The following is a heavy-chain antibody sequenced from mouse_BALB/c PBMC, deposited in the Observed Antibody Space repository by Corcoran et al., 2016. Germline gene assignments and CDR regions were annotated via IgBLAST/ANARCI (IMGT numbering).Heavy chain of an antibody. Sequence: QVQLQQSGAELMMPGASVKISCKATGYTFSSYWIEWVKQRPGHGLEWIGEILPGSGSTNYNEKFKGKATFTADTSSNTAYMQLSSLTSEDSAVYYCARATMITTEYYFDYWGQGTTLTVSS. CDR2: ILPGSGST. V-gene: IGHV1-9*01. CDR3: ARATMITTEYYFDY. CDR1: GYTFSSYW. J-gene: IGHJ2*01. D-gene: IGHD2-4*01.